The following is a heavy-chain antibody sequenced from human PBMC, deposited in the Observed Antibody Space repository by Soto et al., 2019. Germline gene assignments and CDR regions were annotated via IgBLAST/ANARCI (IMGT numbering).Heavy chain of an antibody. CDR3: ARDGRIAANQYYYYYYGMDV. Sequence: ASVKVSCKASGYTFTGYGISWVRQAPGQGLEWMGWISAYNGNTNYAQKLQGRVTMTTDTSTSTAYMELRSLRSDDTAVYYCARDGRIAANQYYYYYYGMDVWGQGTTVTVSS. CDR1: GYTFTGYG. CDR2: ISAYNGNT. J-gene: IGHJ6*02. V-gene: IGHV1-18*04. D-gene: IGHD6-13*01.